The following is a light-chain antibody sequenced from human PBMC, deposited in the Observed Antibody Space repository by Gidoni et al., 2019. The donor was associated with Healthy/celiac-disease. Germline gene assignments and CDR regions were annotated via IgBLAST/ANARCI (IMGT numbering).Light chain of an antibody. CDR1: SSDVGGYNY. V-gene: IGLV2-14*01. Sequence: QSALTQPASVSGSPGQSITLSCTGTSSDVGGYNYVSWYQHHPGKAPKLMIYEVSNRPSGVSNRFSGSKSGNTASLTISGLQAEDEADYYCSSYTSSSFVVFGGGTKLTVL. CDR2: EVS. J-gene: IGLJ2*01. CDR3: SSYTSSSFVV.